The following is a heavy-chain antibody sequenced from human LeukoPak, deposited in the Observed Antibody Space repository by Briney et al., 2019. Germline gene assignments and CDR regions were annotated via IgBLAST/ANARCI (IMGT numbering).Heavy chain of an antibody. CDR2: IIPILGIA. D-gene: IGHD5-18*01. J-gene: IGHJ3*02. V-gene: IGHV1-69*04. CDR1: GGTFSSYA. Sequence: ASVKVSCKASGGTFSSYAISWVRQAPGQGLEWMGRIIPILGIANYAQKSQGRVTITADKSTSTAYMELSSLRSEDTAVYYCARGDTAMDWLEDAFDIWGQGTMVTVSS. CDR3: ARGDTAMDWLEDAFDI.